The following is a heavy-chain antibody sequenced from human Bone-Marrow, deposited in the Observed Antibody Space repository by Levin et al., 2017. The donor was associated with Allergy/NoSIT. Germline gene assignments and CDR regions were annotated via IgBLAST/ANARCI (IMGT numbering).Heavy chain of an antibody. V-gene: IGHV3-48*01. J-gene: IGHJ6*02. CDR1: GFDFSDYS. D-gene: IGHD3/OR15-3a*01. Sequence: QPGGSLRLSCVGSGFDFSDYSMNWVRQAPGKGLEWLAYLGSNTRTTYYADSVKGRFTISRDNAKRTLYLQLNSLRADDTAIYYCARDDLHFLDHLSKWEDYGMDVWGQGTAVTVSS. CDR3: ARDDLHFLDHLSKWEDYGMDV. CDR2: LGSNTRTT.